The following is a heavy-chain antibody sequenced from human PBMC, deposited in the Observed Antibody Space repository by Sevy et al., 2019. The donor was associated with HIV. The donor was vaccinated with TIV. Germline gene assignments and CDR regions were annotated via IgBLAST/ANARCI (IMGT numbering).Heavy chain of an antibody. CDR2: INPNSGGT. CDR1: GYTFTGYY. J-gene: IGHJ6*02. V-gene: IGHV1-2*02. CDR3: ARGSCEYYYYYGMDV. Sequence: ASVKVSCKASGYTFTGYYMHWVRQAPGQGLEWMGWINPNSGGTNYAQKFQGRVTMTRDTSISTAYMELSRLRSDDTAVYYCARGSCEYYYYYGMDVWGQGTTVTVSS.